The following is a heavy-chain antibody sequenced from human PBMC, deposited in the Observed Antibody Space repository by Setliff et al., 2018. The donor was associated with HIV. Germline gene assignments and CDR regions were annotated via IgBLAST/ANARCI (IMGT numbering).Heavy chain of an antibody. CDR3: ARAIQLETFDF. D-gene: IGHD1-1*01. J-gene: IGHJ4*02. CDR1: GYTFTGYY. Sequence: ASVKVSCKASGYTFTGYYIHWVRQAPGQGLEWVGRINPNSGDTNYAQKFQGRVTMTRDTSINTAYMELRSLRSDDTAVYFCARAIQLETFDFWGQGTLVTVSS. V-gene: IGHV1-2*06. CDR2: INPNSGDT.